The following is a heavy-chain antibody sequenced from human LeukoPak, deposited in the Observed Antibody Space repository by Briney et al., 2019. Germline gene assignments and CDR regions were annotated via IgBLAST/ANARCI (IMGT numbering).Heavy chain of an antibody. V-gene: IGHV3-23*01. Sequence: GGSLRLSCAASGFTFSSYAMNWIRQAPGRGLEWVSGISAGGDNAHYADSVKGRFTISRDSSKNTLFLQMNSLRAEDTAVYYCAKDTRAGGWGQGTLVTVSS. CDR3: AKDTRAGG. D-gene: IGHD1-26*01. CDR2: ISAGGDNA. J-gene: IGHJ4*02. CDR1: GFTFSSYA.